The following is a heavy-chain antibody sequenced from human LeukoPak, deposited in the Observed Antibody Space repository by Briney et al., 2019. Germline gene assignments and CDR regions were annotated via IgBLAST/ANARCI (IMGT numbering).Heavy chain of an antibody. CDR3: ARASIVGAHFDY. V-gene: IGHV1-18*01. J-gene: IGHJ4*02. Sequence: ASEKVSCKASGYTFTSYGISWVRQAPGQGLEWMGWISAYNGNTNHAQKLQGRVTMTTDTSTSTAYMELRSLRSDDTAVYYCARASIVGAHFDYWGQGTLVTVSS. CDR1: GYTFTSYG. CDR2: ISAYNGNT. D-gene: IGHD1-26*01.